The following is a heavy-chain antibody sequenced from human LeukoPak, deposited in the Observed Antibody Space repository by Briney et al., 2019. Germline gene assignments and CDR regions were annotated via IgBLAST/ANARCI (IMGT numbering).Heavy chain of an antibody. J-gene: IGHJ4*02. D-gene: IGHD1-26*01. Sequence: GASVKVSCKASGYTFTSYAMHWVRQAPGQRLEWMGWINAGNGNTKYSQKFQGRVTMTRDTSTSTVYMELSSLRSEDTAVYYCARVTSPYSGSSFDYWGQGTLVTVSS. V-gene: IGHV1-3*01. CDR3: ARVTSPYSGSSFDY. CDR2: INAGNGNT. CDR1: GYTFTSYA.